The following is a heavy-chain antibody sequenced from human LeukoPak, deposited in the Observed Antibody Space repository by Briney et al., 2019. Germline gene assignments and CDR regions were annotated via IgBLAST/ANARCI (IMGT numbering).Heavy chain of an antibody. V-gene: IGHV4-34*01. CDR2: INHSGST. CDR3: ARDISSSWYHYMDV. CDR1: GGSFSGYY. D-gene: IGHD6-13*01. J-gene: IGHJ6*03. Sequence: SETLSLTCAVYGGSFSGYYWSWIRQPPGKGLEWIGEINHSGSTNYNPSLKSRVTISVDTSKNQFSLKLSSVTAADTAVYYCARDISSSWYHYMDVWGKGTMVTVSS.